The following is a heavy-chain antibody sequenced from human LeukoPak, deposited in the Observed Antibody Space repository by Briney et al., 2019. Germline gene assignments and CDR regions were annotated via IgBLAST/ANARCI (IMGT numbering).Heavy chain of an antibody. J-gene: IGHJ5*02. CDR2: ISPGDSHT. D-gene: IGHD2-21*01. CDR1: GYTFTNYW. CDR3: ARGFHWFDL. V-gene: IGHV5-51*01. Sequence: GDSLKISCKGSGYTFTNYWVGWVRQMPGKGLEWMGIISPGDSHTRYSPSFQGQVTISADKSINTAYLQWSSLKASDTAMYYCARGFHWFDLWGQGTLVTVSS.